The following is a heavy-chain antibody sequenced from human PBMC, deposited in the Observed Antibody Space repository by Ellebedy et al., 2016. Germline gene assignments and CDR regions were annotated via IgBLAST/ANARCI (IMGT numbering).Heavy chain of an antibody. CDR1: GGSINVYY. J-gene: IGHJ4*02. V-gene: IGHV4-59*01. CDR3: ARGRRSHDQFAPFDF. D-gene: IGHD2-15*01. CDR2: FDYSGSA. Sequence: GSLRLSCTVSGGSINVYYGSWIRQTPGRGLEWIGYFDYSGSANYNPSLKSRVTISGDPSKNQFSLKLRSVTAADTALYYCARGRRSHDQFAPFDFWGQGILVTVST.